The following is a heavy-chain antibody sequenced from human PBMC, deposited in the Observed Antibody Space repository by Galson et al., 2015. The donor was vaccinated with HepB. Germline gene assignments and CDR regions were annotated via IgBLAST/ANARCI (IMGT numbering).Heavy chain of an antibody. CDR2: ISYDGSNK. D-gene: IGHD4-17*01. J-gene: IGHJ5*02. Sequence: SLRLSCAASGFTFSSYAMHWVRQAPGKGLEWVAVISYDGSNKYYADSVKGRFTISRDNSKNTLYLQMNSLRAEDTAVYYCARDWGMGDHGDPGWFDPWGQGTLVTVSS. V-gene: IGHV3-30*04. CDR3: ARDWGMGDHGDPGWFDP. CDR1: GFTFSSYA.